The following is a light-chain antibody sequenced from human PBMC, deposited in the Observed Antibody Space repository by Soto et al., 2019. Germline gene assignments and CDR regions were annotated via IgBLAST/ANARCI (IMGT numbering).Light chain of an antibody. Sequence: DIVLTQSPGTLSLSPGERATLSCRASQSVSSSYLAWYQEKPGQAPRLLIYGASSRATGIPDRFSGSGSGTDFTLTISRLGPEDFAVYYCQQYGSSPAWTFGQGTKVEIK. CDR3: QQYGSSPAWT. CDR1: QSVSSSY. CDR2: GAS. J-gene: IGKJ1*01. V-gene: IGKV3-20*01.